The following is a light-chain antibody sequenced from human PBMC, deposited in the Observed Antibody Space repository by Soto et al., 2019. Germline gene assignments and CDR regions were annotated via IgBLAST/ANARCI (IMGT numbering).Light chain of an antibody. V-gene: IGKV2D-29*01. Sequence: DIAMTQIPLSLSVTPGQPAAISCRSSQSLFNPDGKTYLHWFLQKPGQPPQLLITGVSTRFSGVADRFIGSGSGTDFTLKISLVEAEDVGVYFCMQNRQIPYSFGQGTKLEIK. CDR2: GVS. CDR3: MQNRQIPYS. J-gene: IGKJ2*01. CDR1: QSLFNPDGKTY.